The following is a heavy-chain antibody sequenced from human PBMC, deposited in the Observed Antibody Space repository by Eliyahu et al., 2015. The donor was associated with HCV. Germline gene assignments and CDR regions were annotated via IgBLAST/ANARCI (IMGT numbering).Heavy chain of an antibody. D-gene: IGHD3-3*01. J-gene: IGHJ2*01. CDR3: ARDLYYDFWSGYYTGWYFDL. V-gene: IGHV1-69*08. CDR2: IIPXLGIA. CDR1: GGTFSSYT. Sequence: QVQLVQSGAEVKKPGSSVQVSCKASGGTFSSYTISWXXQAPGXGLEWMGRIIPXLGIANYAQKXQGRVTITADKATSTAYMELSSLRSEDTAVYYCARDLYYDFWSGYYTGWYFDLWGRGTLVTVSS.